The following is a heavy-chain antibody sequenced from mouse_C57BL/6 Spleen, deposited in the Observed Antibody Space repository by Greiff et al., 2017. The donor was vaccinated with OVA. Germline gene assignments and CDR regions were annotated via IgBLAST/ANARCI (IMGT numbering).Heavy chain of an antibody. CDR2: IDPSDSYT. Sequence: VQLQQPGAELVKPGASVKLSCKASGYTFTSYWMQWVKQRPGQGLEWIGEIDPSDSYTNYNQKFKGKATLTVDTSSSTAYMQLSSLTSEDSAVYYCARSHAWFAYWGQGTLVTVSA. CDR3: ARSHAWFAY. CDR1: GYTFTSYW. J-gene: IGHJ3*01. V-gene: IGHV1-50*01.